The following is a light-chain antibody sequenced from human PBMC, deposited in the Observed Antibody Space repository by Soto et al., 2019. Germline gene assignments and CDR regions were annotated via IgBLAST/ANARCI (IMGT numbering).Light chain of an antibody. CDR1: SSDVGGYKY. J-gene: IGLJ2*01. CDR3: SSYATSSTLV. CDR2: EVS. V-gene: IGLV2-14*01. Sequence: QSALTQPASVSGSPGQSITISCTGTSSDVGGYKYVSWYQQHPGKAPKLMIYEVSNRPSGVSNRFSGSKSGNTASLTISVFQAEDEAHYYCSSYATSSTLVFGGGTKLTVL.